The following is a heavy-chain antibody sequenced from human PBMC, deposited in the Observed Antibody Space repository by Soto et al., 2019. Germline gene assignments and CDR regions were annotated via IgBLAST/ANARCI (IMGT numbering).Heavy chain of an antibody. J-gene: IGHJ3*02. V-gene: IGHV4-34*01. CDR2: INHSGST. D-gene: IGHD3-10*01. CDR3: ARDTLRITMVRGVIRKHDAFDI. CDR1: GGSFSGYY. Sequence: PSETLSLTCAVYGGSFSGYYWSRIRQPPGKGLEWIGEINHSGSTNYNPSLKSRVTISVDTSKNQFSLKLSSVTAADTAVYYCARDTLRITMVRGVIRKHDAFDIWGQGTMVTVS.